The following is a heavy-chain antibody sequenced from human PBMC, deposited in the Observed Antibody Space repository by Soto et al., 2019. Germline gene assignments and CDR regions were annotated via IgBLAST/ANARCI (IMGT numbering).Heavy chain of an antibody. CDR2: IIFYNGHT. J-gene: IGHJ4*02. CDR3: ASATSIAVAGKET. Sequence: QVQLVQSGGEVKKPGASVKVSGKATGDTVTKYGISWVRQAPGKGLEWLGWIIFYNGHTNYALKFQDRITFTTDTSTSPASMELRSLTSDDTAVYYCASATSIAVAGKETWGQGTLVTVSS. D-gene: IGHD6-19*01. V-gene: IGHV1-18*01. CDR1: GDTVTKYG.